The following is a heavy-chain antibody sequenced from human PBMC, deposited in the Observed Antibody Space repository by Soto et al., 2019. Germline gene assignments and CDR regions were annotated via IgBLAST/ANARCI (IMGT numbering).Heavy chain of an antibody. J-gene: IGHJ4*02. CDR2: ISAYNGNT. CDR1: GYTFTNYG. D-gene: IGHD2-2*01. CDR3: ARVGGYCVSTSCHDY. Sequence: QVQLVQSGAEVKKPGASVKVSCKASGYTFTNYGISWVRQAPGQGLEWMGWISAYNGNTDYAQKLQGRVTMTTDTSTRTAYMELRSLRSDDTAVYYCARVGGYCVSTSCHDYWGPGTLVTVSS. V-gene: IGHV1-18*01.